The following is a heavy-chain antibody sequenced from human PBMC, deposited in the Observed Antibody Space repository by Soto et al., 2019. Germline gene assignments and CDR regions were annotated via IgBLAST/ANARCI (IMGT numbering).Heavy chain of an antibody. D-gene: IGHD5-12*01. CDR3: ARGNSGYDYVHYYYGMDV. J-gene: IGHJ6*02. Sequence: SVKVSCKASGGTFSSYAISWVRQAPGQGLEWMGGIIPIFGTANYAQKFQGRVTITADESTSTAYMELSSLRSEDTAVYYCARGNSGYDYVHYYYGMDVWGQGTTVTVS. CDR1: GGTFSSYA. CDR2: IIPIFGTA. V-gene: IGHV1-69*13.